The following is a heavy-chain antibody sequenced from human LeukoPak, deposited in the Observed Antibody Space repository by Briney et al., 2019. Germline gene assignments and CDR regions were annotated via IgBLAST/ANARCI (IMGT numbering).Heavy chain of an antibody. D-gene: IGHD6-13*01. CDR3: ARAPGSWPDYYHYGMDV. CDR2: ISYDGSNK. CDR1: GFTFSTYA. V-gene: IGHV3-30-3*01. Sequence: GGSLRLSCAVSGFTFSTYAMHWVRQAPGKGLEWVAVISYDGSNKYYADSVKGRFTISRDNSKNTLYLQMNSLRGEDTAVYYCARAPGSWPDYYHYGMDVWGQGTTVTVSS. J-gene: IGHJ6*02.